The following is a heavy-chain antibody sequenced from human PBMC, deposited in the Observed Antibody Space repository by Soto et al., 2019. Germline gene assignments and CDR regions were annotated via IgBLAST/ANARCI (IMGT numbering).Heavy chain of an antibody. CDR1: GGSISSGGYY. J-gene: IGHJ6*03. V-gene: IGHV4-31*03. D-gene: IGHD5-18*01. Sequence: PSETLSLTCTVSGGSISSGGYYWSWIRQHPGKGLEWIGYIYYSGSTYYNPSLKSRVTISVDTSKNQFSLKLSSVTAADTAVYYCARAQLWPTYYYYYMDVWGKGTTVTVSS. CDR2: IYYSGST. CDR3: ARAQLWPTYYYYYMDV.